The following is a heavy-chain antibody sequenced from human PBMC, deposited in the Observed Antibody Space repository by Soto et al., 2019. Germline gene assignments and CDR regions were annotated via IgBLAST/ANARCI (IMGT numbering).Heavy chain of an antibody. CDR3: ARINNGNGTDA. J-gene: IGHJ5*02. V-gene: IGHV4-39*01. Sequence: PSETLSLTCTVSGGSISSGSYYWGWIRQPPGKGLEWIACIDYTGNTFYNPSLTSRVTISVDTSKNQFSLKVSSVTAADTAVYYCARINNGNGTDAWGQGTLVTVSS. CDR2: IDYTGNT. D-gene: IGHD1-1*01. CDR1: GGSISSGSYY.